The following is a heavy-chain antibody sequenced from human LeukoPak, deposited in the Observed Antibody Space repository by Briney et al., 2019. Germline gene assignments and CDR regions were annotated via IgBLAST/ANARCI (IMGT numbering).Heavy chain of an antibody. CDR1: GYIFTDYY. J-gene: IGHJ4*02. V-gene: IGHV1-2*02. CDR3: ARAASHYDSSGYPRTFYYFDY. Sequence: ASVKVSCKASGYIFTDYYMHWVRQAPGQGLEWMGWISPNSGGTNYAQNFQGRVTMTRDTSISTAYMELSRLRSDDTAVYYCARAASHYDSSGYPRTFYYFDYWGQGTLVTVSS. D-gene: IGHD3-22*01. CDR2: ISPNSGGT.